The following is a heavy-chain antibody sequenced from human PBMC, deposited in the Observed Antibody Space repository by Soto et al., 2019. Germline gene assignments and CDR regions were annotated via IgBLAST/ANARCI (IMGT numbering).Heavy chain of an antibody. D-gene: IGHD7-27*01. V-gene: IGHV3-74*01. CDR1: GFTFSTYW. CDR2: INGDGSST. Sequence: EVQLVESGGGLVQPGGSLRLSCGASGFTFSTYWMHWVRQAPGKGLVWVSRINGDGSSTSYADSVKGRFTISRDNAKNRLYLQMNSLRAEDTAVYYCSREGTTNWGWFDPWGQGTLVTVSS. J-gene: IGHJ5*02. CDR3: SREGTTNWGWFDP.